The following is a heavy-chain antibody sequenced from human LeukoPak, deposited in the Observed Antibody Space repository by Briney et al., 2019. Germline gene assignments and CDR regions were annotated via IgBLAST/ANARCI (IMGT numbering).Heavy chain of an antibody. CDR2: INHSGST. V-gene: IGHV4-34*01. CDR1: RGSISGDY. CDR3: ARRRYSSSAGNDY. J-gene: IGHJ4*02. D-gene: IGHD6-6*01. Sequence: SETLSLTCTVSRGSISGDYWSWIRQPPGKGLEWIGAINHSGSTNYNPSPKSRVTISVDTSKNQFSLKLSSVTAADTAVYYCARRRYSSSAGNDYWGQGTLVTVSS.